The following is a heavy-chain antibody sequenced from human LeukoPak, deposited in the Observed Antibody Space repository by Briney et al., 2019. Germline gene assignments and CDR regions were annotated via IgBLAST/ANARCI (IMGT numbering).Heavy chain of an antibody. D-gene: IGHD4-11*01. CDR3: AKDVYSNYGEEGYFDY. J-gene: IGHJ4*02. CDR1: GFTFSSYA. CDR2: ISGSGGSI. Sequence: PGGSLRLSCAASGFTFSSYAKSGVRHAPGKGLEWLSPISGSGGSIYYADSVERLFTISRDNAKNSLSPQVQSQRDEDGALFYCAKDVYSNYGEEGYFDYWGQGTLVTVSS. V-gene: IGHV3-23*01.